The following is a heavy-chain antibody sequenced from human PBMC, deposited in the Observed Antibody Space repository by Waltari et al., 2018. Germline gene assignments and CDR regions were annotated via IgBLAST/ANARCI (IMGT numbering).Heavy chain of an antibody. D-gene: IGHD3-10*01. CDR1: GGSISSSSYY. V-gene: IGHV4-39*07. CDR3: ASWYYGSGSYTIDY. J-gene: IGHJ4*02. Sequence: QLQLQESGPGLVKPSETLSLTCTDSGGSISSSSYYWGWIRQPPGKGLEWIGSIYYSGSTYYNPSLKSRVTISVDTSKNQFSLKLSSVTAADTAVYYCASWYYGSGSYTIDYWGQGTLVTVSS. CDR2: IYYSGST.